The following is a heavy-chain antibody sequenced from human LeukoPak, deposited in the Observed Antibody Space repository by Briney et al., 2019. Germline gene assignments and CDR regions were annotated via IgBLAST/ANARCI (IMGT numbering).Heavy chain of an antibody. CDR3: ARAVYCTGGGCFWYFDL. D-gene: IGHD2-8*02. V-gene: IGHV3-21*01. Sequence: PGGSLRLSCAASGFMFSTNQMNWVRQAPGKGLEWVASISTSSNYRYYADSVQGRFTISRDNAEKSLYLQMDSLRAEGTAVYYRARAVYCTGGGCFWYFDLWGRGTLVTVSS. CDR2: ISTSSNYR. J-gene: IGHJ2*01. CDR1: GFMFSTNQ.